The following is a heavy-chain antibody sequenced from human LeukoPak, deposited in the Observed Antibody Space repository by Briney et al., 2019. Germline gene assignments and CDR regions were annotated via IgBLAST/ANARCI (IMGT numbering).Heavy chain of an antibody. CDR3: ARGSSSGWYGGWFDP. J-gene: IGHJ5*02. CDR1: GGSISSSSYY. Sequence: SETLSLTCTVSGGSISSSSYYWGWIRQPPGRGLEWIGSIYYSGSTYYNPSLRSRVTISVDTSKNQFSLKLSSVTAADTAVYYCARGSSSGWYGGWFDPWGQGTLVTVSS. D-gene: IGHD6-19*01. V-gene: IGHV4-39*01. CDR2: IYYSGST.